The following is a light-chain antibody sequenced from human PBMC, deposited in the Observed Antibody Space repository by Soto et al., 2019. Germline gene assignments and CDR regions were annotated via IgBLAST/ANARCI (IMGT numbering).Light chain of an antibody. CDR3: TSYTSDNRSYV. Sequence: SVLAQPASVSGSPGQSIAISCTGTSSDVGAYTSVSWYRQHPGKAPKLMIYEVSNRPSGVSNRFSGSKSANTASLTISGLQADDEAHYYCTSYTSDNRSYVFGTGTKVTVL. CDR2: EVS. J-gene: IGLJ1*01. V-gene: IGLV2-14*01. CDR1: SSDVGAYTS.